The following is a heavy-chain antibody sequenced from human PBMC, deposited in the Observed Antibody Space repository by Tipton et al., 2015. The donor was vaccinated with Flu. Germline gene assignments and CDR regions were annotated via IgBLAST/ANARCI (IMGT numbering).Heavy chain of an antibody. CDR2: IAGGGRNT. CDR3: AKNRPEYGGAGGMDV. CDR1: GFTFNNYP. V-gene: IGHV3-23*01. Sequence: VQSGGSLRLSCAASGFTFNNYPMSWVRQAPGKGLEWVSGIAGGGRNTYYAESVKGRLTISRDNSKNTLYLEMNSLRADDTAVYYCAKNRPEYGGAGGMDVWGQGTTVIVSS. J-gene: IGHJ6*02. D-gene: IGHD3-16*01.